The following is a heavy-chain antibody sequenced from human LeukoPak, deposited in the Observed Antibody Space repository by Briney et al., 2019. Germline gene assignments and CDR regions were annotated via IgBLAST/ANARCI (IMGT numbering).Heavy chain of an antibody. V-gene: IGHV1-69*06. J-gene: IGHJ4*02. D-gene: IGHD2-15*01. CDR3: ASTDLVVVAATTEYYFDY. Sequence: SVKVSCKASGGTFSSYAISWVRQAPGQGLEWMGGIIPIFGTANYAQKFQGRVTITADKPTSTAYMELSSLRSEDTAVYYCASTDLVVVAATTEYYFDYWGQGTLVTVSS. CDR1: GGTFSSYA. CDR2: IIPIFGTA.